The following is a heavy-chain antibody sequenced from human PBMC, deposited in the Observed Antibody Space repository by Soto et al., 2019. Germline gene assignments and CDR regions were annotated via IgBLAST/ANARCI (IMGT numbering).Heavy chain of an antibody. V-gene: IGHV1-18*01. Sequence: QVQLVQSGAEVKKPGASVKVSGKASGYTFTSYGISWVRQAPGQGLEWMGWISAYNGNTNYAQKLQGRVTMTTDTSTSTAYMELRSLRSDDTAVYYCARDPDKGGSGRYRYGMDAWGQGTTVTVSS. CDR3: ARDPDKGGSGRYRYGMDA. D-gene: IGHD3-10*01. CDR1: GYTFTSYG. J-gene: IGHJ6*02. CDR2: ISAYNGNT.